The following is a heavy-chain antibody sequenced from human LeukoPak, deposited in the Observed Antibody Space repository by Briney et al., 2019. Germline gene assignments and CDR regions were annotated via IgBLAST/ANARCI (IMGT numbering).Heavy chain of an antibody. Sequence: PSETLSLTCSVSGASISSSTYYWGWIRQPPGEGLEWIGYTYYSSSTYYNPSLKSRVTISVDTSKNQFSLMLNSVTAADTAVYYCATPGRKAVAGQFDYWGQGTLVAVSS. CDR2: TYYSSST. V-gene: IGHV4-39*01. D-gene: IGHD6-19*01. J-gene: IGHJ4*02. CDR1: GASISSSTYY. CDR3: ATPGRKAVAGQFDY.